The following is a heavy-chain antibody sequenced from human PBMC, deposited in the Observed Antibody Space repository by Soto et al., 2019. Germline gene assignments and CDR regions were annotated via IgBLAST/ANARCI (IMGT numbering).Heavy chain of an antibody. J-gene: IGHJ5*02. CDR2: IPPFNGDV. CDR1: GNTFTYRY. V-gene: IGHV1-45*02. CDR3: ASGGAGSGPFTWELPHH. D-gene: IGHD1-26*01. Sequence: QMQLVQSGAEVKKTGSSVTVSCKALGNTFTYRYLHWVRQAPGQALELMGWIPPFNGDVHYAQKFQERVTITRDRSINTAYMRMSSLTSEDTAMYYCASGGAGSGPFTWELPHHWGQGTLVTVSS.